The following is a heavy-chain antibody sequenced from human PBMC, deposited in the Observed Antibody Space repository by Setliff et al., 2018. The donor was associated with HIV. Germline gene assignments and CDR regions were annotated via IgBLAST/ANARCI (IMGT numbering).Heavy chain of an antibody. V-gene: IGHV7-4-1*01. CDR2: INTKTGKP. J-gene: IGHJ4*02. CDR1: GYTFISYT. Sequence: ASVKVSCKASGYTFISYTVNWVRQAPGQGLEWMGWINTKTGKPTYAQGFTGRFVFSLDTSVSTAYLQMDSLRAEDTALYYCTSDPPASGWTLAYWGQGALVTVSS. CDR3: TSDPPASGWTLAY. D-gene: IGHD6-19*01.